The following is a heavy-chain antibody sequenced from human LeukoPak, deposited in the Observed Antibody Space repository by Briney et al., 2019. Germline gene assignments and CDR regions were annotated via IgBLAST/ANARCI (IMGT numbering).Heavy chain of an antibody. CDR1: GFTFSSYS. V-gene: IGHV3-21*01. Sequence: PGGSLILSCAASGFTFSSYSMNWVRQAPGKGLEWVSSISSSSSYIYYADSVKGRFTISRDNAQSSLYLQMNSLRAEDTAVYYCAREGPINNGDLDYWGQGTLVTVSS. CDR3: AREGPINNGDLDY. D-gene: IGHD1/OR15-1a*01. CDR2: ISSSSSYI. J-gene: IGHJ4*02.